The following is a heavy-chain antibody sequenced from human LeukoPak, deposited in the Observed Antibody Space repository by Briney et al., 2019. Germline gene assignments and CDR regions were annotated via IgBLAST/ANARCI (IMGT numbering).Heavy chain of an antibody. CDR3: ARDGLRSGSYTY. CDR2: IKQDGSEK. Sequence: GGSLRLSCSASGLNFSSYWMSWVRQAPGKGLEWVANIKQDGSEKYYVDSVKGRFTISRDNDKNSLYLQINGLRAEDTAVYYCARDGLRSGSYTYWGQGTLVTVSS. V-gene: IGHV3-7*01. D-gene: IGHD3-10*01. J-gene: IGHJ4*02. CDR1: GLNFSSYW.